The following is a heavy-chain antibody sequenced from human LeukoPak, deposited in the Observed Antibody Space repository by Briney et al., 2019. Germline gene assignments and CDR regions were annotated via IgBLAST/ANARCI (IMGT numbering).Heavy chain of an antibody. J-gene: IGHJ4*02. CDR2: ISSSSSYI. CDR3: AREEYSSSWPATFDY. D-gene: IGHD6-13*01. CDR1: GFTFSSYS. V-gene: IGHV3-21*01. Sequence: GGSLRLSCAASGFTFSSYSMNWVRQAPGKGLEWVSSISSSSSYIYYADSVKGRFTISRDNAKNSLYLQMNSLRAEDTAVYYCAREEYSSSWPATFDYWGQGTLVTVSS.